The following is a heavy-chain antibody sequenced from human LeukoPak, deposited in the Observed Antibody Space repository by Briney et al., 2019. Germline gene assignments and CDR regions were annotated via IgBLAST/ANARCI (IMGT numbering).Heavy chain of an antibody. J-gene: IGHJ4*02. Sequence: PSETLSLTCAVSGYIISSGYYWGWIRQPPENGLEWIGSIYHSGSTYYNPSLKSRVTILMDTSKNQFSLKLTSVNAADTAVYYCAKIKTGRSADPFDNWGQGTVVTVSS. CDR1: GYIISSGYY. CDR2: IYHSGST. V-gene: IGHV4-38-2*01. D-gene: IGHD1-26*01. CDR3: AKIKTGRSADPFDN.